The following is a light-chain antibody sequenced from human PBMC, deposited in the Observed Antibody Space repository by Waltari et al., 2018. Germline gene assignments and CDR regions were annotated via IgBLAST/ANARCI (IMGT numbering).Light chain of an antibody. Sequence: DIQMTQSPSSLSASVGDRVTITCRASQTITNYINWYQQKSGKAPKLLIYAASSLQSGVPSRFSGSGSGTDFTLTITSLQPEDFATYHCQQSYNTPWTFGQGTKVEIK. CDR1: QTITNY. CDR3: QQSYNTPWT. J-gene: IGKJ1*01. V-gene: IGKV1-39*01. CDR2: AAS.